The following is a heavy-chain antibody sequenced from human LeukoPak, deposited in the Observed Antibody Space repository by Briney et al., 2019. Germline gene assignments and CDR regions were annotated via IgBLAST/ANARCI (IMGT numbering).Heavy chain of an antibody. CDR3: ARHVAPDMDYFDY. J-gene: IGHJ4*02. Sequence: SETLSLTCTVSGASITGYYWTWIRQSPGKRPEWLAYVRYTGSPNYNPSLKSRLTTLVDTSKNQFSLKLTSVTAADTAVYYCARHVAPDMDYFDYWGPGTLVTVSP. CDR1: GASITGYY. V-gene: IGHV4-59*08. CDR2: VRYTGSP. D-gene: IGHD2-15*01.